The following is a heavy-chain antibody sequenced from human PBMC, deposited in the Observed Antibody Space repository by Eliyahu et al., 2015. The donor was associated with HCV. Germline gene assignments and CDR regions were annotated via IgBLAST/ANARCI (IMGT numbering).Heavy chain of an antibody. D-gene: IGHD6-13*01. CDR2: ISYDGSNK. Sequence: QVXLVESGGGVVQPGXSLXLSCAASGFTFSXXGXHWVRQAPGKGLEWVAVISYDGSNKYYADXVKGRFTISRDNSKNTLYLQMNSLRAEDTAVYYCAKDIVAAAGTWDYYYGMDVWGQGTTVTVSS. V-gene: IGHV3-30*18. CDR3: AKDIVAAAGTWDYYYGMDV. CDR1: GFTFSXXG. J-gene: IGHJ6*02.